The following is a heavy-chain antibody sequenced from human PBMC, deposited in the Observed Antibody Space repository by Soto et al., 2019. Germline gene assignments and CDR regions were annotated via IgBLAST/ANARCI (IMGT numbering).Heavy chain of an antibody. CDR1: GVSIGDYC. D-gene: IGHD3-10*01. V-gene: IGHV3-11*04. CDR2: IRSSDNTR. Sequence: AAGVSIGDYCRSWLSKATGKGLEWVSYIRSSDNTRYYADSVKGRFTISRDNAKNSLYLQMNSLRAEDTAVYYCASRYYYGSGTYYTVLAYWGQRTLVTVS. J-gene: IGHJ4*02. CDR3: ASRYYYGSGTYYTVLAY.